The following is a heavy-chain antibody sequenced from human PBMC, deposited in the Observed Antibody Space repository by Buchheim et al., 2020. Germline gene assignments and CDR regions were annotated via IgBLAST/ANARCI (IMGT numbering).Heavy chain of an antibody. CDR2: ISYDGSNK. Sequence: QVQLVESGGGVVQPGRSLRLSCAASGFTFSSYGMHWVRQAPGKGLEWVAVISYDGSNKYYADSVKGRFTISRDNSKNTLYLQMNSLRAEDTAVYYCAKDAKGYCSSTSCYTWFDPWGQGTLITVSS. V-gene: IGHV3-30*18. D-gene: IGHD2-2*02. CDR3: AKDAKGYCSSTSCYTWFDP. CDR1: GFTFSSYG. J-gene: IGHJ5*02.